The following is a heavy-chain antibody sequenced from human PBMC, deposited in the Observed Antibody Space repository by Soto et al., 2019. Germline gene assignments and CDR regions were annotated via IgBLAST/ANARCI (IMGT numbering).Heavy chain of an antibody. CDR3: ATRRPKYAGYRYGLGYNWFDP. Sequence: SETLSLTCAVYGGSFSGYYWSWIRQPPGKGLEWIGEINHSGSTNYNPSLKSRVTISVDTSKNQFSLKLSSVTAADTAVYYCATRRPKYAGYRYGLGYNWFDPWGQGTLVTVSS. J-gene: IGHJ5*02. V-gene: IGHV4-34*01. D-gene: IGHD5-18*01. CDR2: INHSGST. CDR1: GGSFSGYY.